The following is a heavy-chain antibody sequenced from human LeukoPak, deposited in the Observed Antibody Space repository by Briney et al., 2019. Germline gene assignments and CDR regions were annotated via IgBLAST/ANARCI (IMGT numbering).Heavy chain of an antibody. CDR3: ARERRFLEWLLGEGYFGY. Sequence: GGSLRLSCAASGFTFDDYGTSWVRQAPGKGLEWVSGINWNGGSTGYADSVKGRFTISRDNAKNSLYLQMNSLRAEDTALYYCARERRFLEWLLGEGYFGYWGQGTLVTVSS. CDR1: GFTFDDYG. D-gene: IGHD3-3*01. J-gene: IGHJ4*02. V-gene: IGHV3-20*04. CDR2: INWNGGST.